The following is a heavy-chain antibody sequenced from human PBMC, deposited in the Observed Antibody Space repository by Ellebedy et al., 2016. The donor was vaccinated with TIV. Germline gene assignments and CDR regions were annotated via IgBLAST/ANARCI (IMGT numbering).Heavy chain of an antibody. V-gene: IGHV4-34*01. CDR3: ARLDIVATSPYFDY. CDR1: GGSFSGYY. J-gene: IGHJ4*02. D-gene: IGHD5-12*01. Sequence: SETLSLXXAVYGGSFSGYYWSWIRQPPGKGLEWIGEINHSGSTNYNPSLKSRVTISVDTSKNQFSLKLSSVTAADTAVYYCARLDIVATSPYFDYWGQGTLVTVSS. CDR2: INHSGST.